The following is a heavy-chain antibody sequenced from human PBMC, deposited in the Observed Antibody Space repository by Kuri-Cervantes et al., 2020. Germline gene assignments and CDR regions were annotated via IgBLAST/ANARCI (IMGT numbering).Heavy chain of an antibody. J-gene: IGHJ3*02. CDR1: GFTFSSYA. CDR3: ATPGGDILTGYFLRGAFDI. V-gene: IGHV3-23*01. Sequence: GGSLRLSCAASGFTFSSYAMSWVRQAPGKGLEWVSAISGSGGSTYYADSVKGRFTISRDNSKNTLYLQMNSLRAEDTAVYYCATPGGDILTGYFLRGAFDIWGQGTMVTVSS. CDR2: ISGSGGST. D-gene: IGHD3-9*01.